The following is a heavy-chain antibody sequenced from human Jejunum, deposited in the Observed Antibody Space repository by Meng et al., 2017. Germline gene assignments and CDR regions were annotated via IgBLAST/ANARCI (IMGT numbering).Heavy chain of an antibody. Sequence: SGPTLVKPTQTLALTCTFSGFSLSTSGMAVGWIRQSPGKALEWLALIYWDDDKRYSPSLKNRLTITKDTSKNQVFLTMTNILPVDTGTYYCAHAPPGNELLDFDFWGQGSLVTVSS. D-gene: IGHD1-26*01. CDR2: IYWDDDK. J-gene: IGHJ4*02. CDR3: AHAPPGNELLDFDF. CDR1: GFSLSTSGMA. V-gene: IGHV2-5*02.